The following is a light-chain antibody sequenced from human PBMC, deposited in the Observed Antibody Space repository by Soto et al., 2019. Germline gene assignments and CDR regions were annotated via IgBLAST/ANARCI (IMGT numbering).Light chain of an antibody. Sequence: QLVLTQSASASLGASVKLTCTLSSGHSNYAIAWHQQQSEKGPRYLMKLNSDGSHSKGDGIPDRSSGSSSGAERYLTISSLQSEDEADYYCQTWGSGIVVFGGGTQLTVL. V-gene: IGLV4-69*01. J-gene: IGLJ2*01. CDR1: SGHSNYA. CDR3: QTWGSGIVV. CDR2: LNSDGSH.